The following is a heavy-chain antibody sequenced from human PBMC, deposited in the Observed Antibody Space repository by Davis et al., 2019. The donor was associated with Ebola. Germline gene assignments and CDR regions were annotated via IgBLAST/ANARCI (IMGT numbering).Heavy chain of an antibody. CDR2: ISYDGSNK. D-gene: IGHD6-13*01. CDR1: GFTFSSYA. V-gene: IGHV3-30-3*01. Sequence: GESLKISCAASGFTFSSYAMHWVRQAPGKGLEWVAVISYDGSNKYYADSVKGRFTISRDNSKNTLYLQMNSLRAEDTAVYYCARDESIAAAGEHYYYYYGMDVWGQGTTVTVSS. CDR3: ARDESIAAAGEHYYYYYGMDV. J-gene: IGHJ6*02.